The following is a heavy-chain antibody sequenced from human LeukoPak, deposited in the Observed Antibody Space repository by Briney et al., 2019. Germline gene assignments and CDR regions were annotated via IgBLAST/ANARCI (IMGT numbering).Heavy chain of an antibody. CDR3: AKASTENIYGPDY. CDR2: ISSGGNTE. V-gene: IGHV3-48*03. Sequence: PGGSLRLSCTASGFSFSSFEMNWVRQAPGKGLEWVSHISSGGNTEYYVDSVRGRFTMSRDNAKNLLFLQMNGLRTEDTAVYYCAKASTENIYGPDYWGQGTLVTVSS. D-gene: IGHD5-18*01. CDR1: GFSFSSFE. J-gene: IGHJ4*02.